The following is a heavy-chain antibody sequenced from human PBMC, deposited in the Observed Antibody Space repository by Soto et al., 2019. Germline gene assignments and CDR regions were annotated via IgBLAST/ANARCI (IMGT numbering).Heavy chain of an antibody. CDR2: ISAYNGNT. CDR3: ARKIGGSLGDYYGMDV. Sequence: ASVKFSCKASGYTFTSYGISWVRQAPGQGLEWMGWISAYNGNTNYAQKLQGRVTMTTDTSTSTAYMELRSLRSDDTAVYYCARKIGGSLGDYYGMDVWGQGTTVTVSS. V-gene: IGHV1-18*04. CDR1: GYTFTSYG. J-gene: IGHJ6*02. D-gene: IGHD3-16*01.